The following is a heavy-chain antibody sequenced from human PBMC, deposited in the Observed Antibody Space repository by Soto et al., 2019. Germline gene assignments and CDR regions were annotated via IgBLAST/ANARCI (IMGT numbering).Heavy chain of an antibody. J-gene: IGHJ3*02. CDR2: IYPGDSDT. CDR1: GYSFTSYW. CDR3: ARPTSFRAPFDI. Sequence: PGASLKISCKGSGYSFTSYWIGWVRRMPGKGLEWMGIIYPGDSDTRYGPSFQGQVTISADKSISTAYLQWSSLKASDTAMYYCARPTSFRAPFDIWGQETMLTVSS. V-gene: IGHV5-51*01. D-gene: IGHD6-6*01.